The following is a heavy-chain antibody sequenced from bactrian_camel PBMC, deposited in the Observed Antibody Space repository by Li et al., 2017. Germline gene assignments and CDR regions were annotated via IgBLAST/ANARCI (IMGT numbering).Heavy chain of an antibody. D-gene: IGHD4*01. J-gene: IGHJ4*01. V-gene: IGHV3S40*01. CDR2: IYTGGGST. Sequence: DVQLVESGGGSVQQGGSLNVSCLASGFTSGLTLETKCMGWFRQAPGKGREAVAMIYTGGGSTYYADSVEGRFAISRDDAQSTVYLQMNDLKPEDTGMYYCADDISRCHYSDWVSYGNWGQGIQVTVS. CDR1: GFTSGLTLETKC. CDR3: ADDISRCHYSDWVSYGN.